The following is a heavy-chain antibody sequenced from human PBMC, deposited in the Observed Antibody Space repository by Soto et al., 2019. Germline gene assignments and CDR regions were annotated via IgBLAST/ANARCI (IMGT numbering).Heavy chain of an antibody. J-gene: IGHJ3*02. Sequence: LLQLRETLSLTCTVSGGSVSSGSYYWSWIRQPPGKGLEWIGYIYYSGSTNYNPSLKSRVTISVDTSKNQFALKLSSVTAADTAVYYCARAPSRALFAWLGVDAFDIWGQGTMVTVSS. CDR3: ARAPSRALFAWLGVDAFDI. CDR1: GGSVSSGSYY. D-gene: IGHD3-16*01. V-gene: IGHV4-61*01. CDR2: IYYSGST.